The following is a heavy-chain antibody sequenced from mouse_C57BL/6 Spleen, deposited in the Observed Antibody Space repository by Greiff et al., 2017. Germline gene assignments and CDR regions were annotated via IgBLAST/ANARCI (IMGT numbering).Heavy chain of an antibody. CDR1: GYTFTTYP. V-gene: IGHV1-47*01. Sequence: VQLQQPGAELVRPGASVKMSCKASGYTFTTYPIEWMKQNHGKSLEWIGNFHPYNDDTKYNEKFMGKATLTVEKSSSTVYLELSRLTSDDSAVYYCATISRGGYFDVWGTGTTVTVSS. CDR3: ATISRGGYFDV. J-gene: IGHJ1*03. CDR2: FHPYNDDT.